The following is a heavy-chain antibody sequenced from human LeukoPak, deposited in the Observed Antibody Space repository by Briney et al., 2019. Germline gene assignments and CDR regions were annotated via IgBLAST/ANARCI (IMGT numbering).Heavy chain of an antibody. CDR3: ARGGYYYGHQAPEYFQH. J-gene: IGHJ1*01. CDR1: GFTFSSYG. Sequence: GGSLRRSCAASGFTFSSYGMHWVRQAPGKGLECVAVIWYDGSNKYYADSVKGRFTISRDNSKNTLYLQMNSLRAEDTAVYYCARGGYYYGHQAPEYFQHWGQGTLVPVSS. D-gene: IGHD3-10*01. CDR2: IWYDGSNK. V-gene: IGHV3-33*01.